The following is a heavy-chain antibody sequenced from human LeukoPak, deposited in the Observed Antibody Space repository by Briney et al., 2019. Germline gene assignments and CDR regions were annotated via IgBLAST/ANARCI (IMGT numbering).Heavy chain of an antibody. Sequence: GASVKVSCKASGYTFTSYGISWVRQAPGQGLEWMGWISGCNGNTKYAQKLQGRVTVTTDTSTSTAYMELRSLRSDDTVVYYCARQASGNGMDVWGQGTTVTVSS. CDR3: ARQASGNGMDV. J-gene: IGHJ6*02. CDR2: ISGCNGNT. CDR1: GYTFTSYG. V-gene: IGHV1-18*01. D-gene: IGHD3-10*01.